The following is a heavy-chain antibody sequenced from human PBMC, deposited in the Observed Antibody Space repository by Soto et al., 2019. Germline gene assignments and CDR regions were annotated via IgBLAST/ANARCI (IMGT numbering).Heavy chain of an antibody. V-gene: IGHV3-30*18. CDR2: ISYDGSNK. J-gene: IGHJ6*02. CDR3: AKDLPENEDYYYGMDV. CDR1: GFTFSSYG. Sequence: PGGSLRLSCAASGFTFSSYGMHWVRQAPGKGLEWVAVISYDGSNKYYADSVKGRFTISRDNSKNTLYLQMNSLRAEDTAVYYCAKDLPENEDYYYGMDVWGQGTTVTVSS.